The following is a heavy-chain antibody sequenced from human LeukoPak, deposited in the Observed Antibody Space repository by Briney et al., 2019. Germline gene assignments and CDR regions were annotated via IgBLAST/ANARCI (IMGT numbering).Heavy chain of an antibody. CDR3: ARGLPRGQTRSITMVRGVISGAFDI. CDR1: GGSFSGYY. V-gene: IGHV4-34*01. J-gene: IGHJ3*02. CDR2: ISHSGST. D-gene: IGHD3-10*01. Sequence: PSETLSLTCAVYGGSFSGYYWSWIRQPPGKGLEWIGEISHSGSTNYNPPLKRRVTISVDTSKNQFSLKLSSVPAGATAVYYCARGLPRGQTRSITMVRGVISGAFDIWGQGTMVTVSS.